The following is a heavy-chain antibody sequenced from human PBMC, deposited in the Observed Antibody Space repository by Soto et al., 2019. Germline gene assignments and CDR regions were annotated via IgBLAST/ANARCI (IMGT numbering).Heavy chain of an antibody. Sequence: QVQLQESGPGLVKPSETLSLTCTVSGGSISSQYWSWIRQPPGKGLEWIGYIYYSGFTDYNPSLKSRVTISEDTSKNQFSLRLTSVTAADTAVYYCARDQNSSGYLDYWGQGILVTVSS. CDR2: IYYSGFT. CDR1: GGSISSQY. J-gene: IGHJ4*02. CDR3: ARDQNSSGYLDY. D-gene: IGHD3-22*01. V-gene: IGHV4-59*11.